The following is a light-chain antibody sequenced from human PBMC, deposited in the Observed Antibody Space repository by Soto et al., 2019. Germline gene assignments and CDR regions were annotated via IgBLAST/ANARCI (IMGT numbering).Light chain of an antibody. J-gene: IGKJ1*01. CDR1: QSLVHSDGNTY. CDR3: MQGAHWPPT. Sequence: DVVMTQSPLSLPVTLGQPASISCRSSQSLVHSDGNTYLSWYHQRPGQPPRRLIYKISNRDSGVXDXSSGSGSGTDFTLRINRVEAEDVGIYYCMQGAHWPPTFGQGTKV. CDR2: KIS. V-gene: IGKV2-30*02.